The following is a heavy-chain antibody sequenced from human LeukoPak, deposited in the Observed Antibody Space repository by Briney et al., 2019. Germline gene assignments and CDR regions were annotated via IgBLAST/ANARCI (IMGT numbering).Heavy chain of an antibody. Sequence: SETLSLICTVSGGSISSSSYYWGWIRQPPGKGLEWIGSIYHSGSTYYNPSLKSRVTISVDRSKNQFSLKLSSVTAADTAVYYCARDSGTPDYWGQGTLVTVSS. CDR1: GGSISSSSYY. J-gene: IGHJ4*02. V-gene: IGHV4-39*07. D-gene: IGHD1-1*01. CDR3: ARDSGTPDY. CDR2: IYHSGST.